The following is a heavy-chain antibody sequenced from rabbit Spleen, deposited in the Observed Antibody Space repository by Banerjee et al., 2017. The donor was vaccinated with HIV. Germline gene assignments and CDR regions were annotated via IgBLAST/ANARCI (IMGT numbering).Heavy chain of an antibody. V-gene: IGHV1S43*01. CDR3: ARDPYGTSGWGAFNL. J-gene: IGHJ4*01. D-gene: IGHD4-1*01. CDR2: IWTGDGTT. Sequence: QEQLEESGGDLVKPGASLTLTCKASGIDFSSYYYMCWVRQAPGKGLEWIACIWTGDGTTYYASWVNGRFTLSRENNQNTVTLQMTSLTAADTATYFCARDPYGTSGWGAFNLWGQGTLVTVS. CDR1: GIDFSSYYY.